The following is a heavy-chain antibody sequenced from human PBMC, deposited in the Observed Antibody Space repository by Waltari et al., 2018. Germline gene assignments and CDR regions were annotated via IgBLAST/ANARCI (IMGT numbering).Heavy chain of an antibody. V-gene: IGHV3-30*18. Sequence: VQLVESGGGVVQPGRSLRLSCAASGFTFSSYGMHWVRPPTGKGLEWVAVISYDGSNKYYADSVKGRFTISRDNSKNTLYVQMNSLRAEDTAVYYCAKDFYYDSSGYRFDDWGRGTLVTVSS. CDR3: AKDFYYDSSGYRFDD. D-gene: IGHD3-22*01. CDR1: GFTFSSYG. J-gene: IGHJ4*02. CDR2: ISYDGSNK.